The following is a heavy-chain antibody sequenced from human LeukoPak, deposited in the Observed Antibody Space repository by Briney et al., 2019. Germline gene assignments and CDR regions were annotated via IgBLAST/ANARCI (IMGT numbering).Heavy chain of an antibody. CDR1: GFTFSSYG. D-gene: IGHD3-3*01. J-gene: IGHJ6*03. Sequence: GGSLRLSCAASGFTFSSYGMHWVRQAPGKGLEWVAFIRYDGSNKYYADSVKGRFTISRDNSKNTLYLQMNSLRAEDTAVYYCAKCLGSGYYDYYYYYMDVWGKGTTVTVSS. V-gene: IGHV3-30*02. CDR2: IRYDGSNK. CDR3: AKCLGSGYYDYYYYYMDV.